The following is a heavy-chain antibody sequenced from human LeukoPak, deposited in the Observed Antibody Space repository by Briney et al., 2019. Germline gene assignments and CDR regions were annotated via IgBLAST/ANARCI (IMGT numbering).Heavy chain of an antibody. J-gene: IGHJ4*02. V-gene: IGHV3-23*01. CDR1: GFTFSSYS. Sequence: GGSLRLSCAASGFTFSSYSMNWVRQAPGEGLEWVSGISGSGDSTNYADSVKGRFTISRDNSKNTLYLQMNSLRAEDTAVYYCAKGASPGIAAAGAGFLFDYWGQGTLVTVSS. D-gene: IGHD6-13*01. CDR3: AKGASPGIAAAGAGFLFDY. CDR2: ISGSGDST.